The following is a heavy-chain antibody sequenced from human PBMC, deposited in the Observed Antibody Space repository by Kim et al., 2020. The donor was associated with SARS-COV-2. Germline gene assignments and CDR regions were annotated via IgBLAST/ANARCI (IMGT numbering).Heavy chain of an antibody. D-gene: IGHD3-10*01. CDR2: INPSGGST. J-gene: IGHJ4*02. Sequence: ASVKVSCKASGYTFTSYYMHWVRQAPGQGLEWMGIINPSGGSTSYAQKFQGRVTMTRDTSTSTVYMELSSLRSEDTAVYYCARDLFVVVRRLRGSGSYYHDYWGQGTLVTVSS. CDR3: ARDLFVVVRRLRGSGSYYHDY. CDR1: GYTFTSYY. V-gene: IGHV1-46*01.